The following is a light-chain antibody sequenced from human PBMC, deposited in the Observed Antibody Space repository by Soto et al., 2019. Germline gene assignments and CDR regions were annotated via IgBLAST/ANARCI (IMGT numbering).Light chain of an antibody. CDR1: SSDIGADYD. Sequence: QSVLTQPPSVSGAPGQRVTISCTGSSSDIGADYDVHWYQHLPGTAPKLLIYGSTNRPSGVPDRFSGSKSGTSASLTITGLQAEDEADYYCQSYDSSPVFGGGTKVTVL. CDR3: QSYDSSPV. CDR2: GST. J-gene: IGLJ2*01. V-gene: IGLV1-40*01.